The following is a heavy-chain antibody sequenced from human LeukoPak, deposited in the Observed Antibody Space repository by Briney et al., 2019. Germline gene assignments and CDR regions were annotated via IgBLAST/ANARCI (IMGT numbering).Heavy chain of an antibody. D-gene: IGHD3-22*01. Sequence: PGGSLRLSCAASGFSFSSYGIHWVRQAPGKGLEWVAGISYDGSNKYYADSVKGRFTISRDNSKNTLYLQMNSLRAEDTAVYYCAKDRSTYYYDSSGYYPDAFDIWGQGTMVTVSS. CDR1: GFSFSSYG. CDR3: AKDRSTYYYDSSGYYPDAFDI. V-gene: IGHV3-30*18. J-gene: IGHJ3*02. CDR2: ISYDGSNK.